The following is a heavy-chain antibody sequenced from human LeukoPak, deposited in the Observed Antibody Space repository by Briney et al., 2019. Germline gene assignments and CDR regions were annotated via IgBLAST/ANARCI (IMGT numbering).Heavy chain of an antibody. CDR3: ARVRSYCSGGSCYPYYFDY. CDR2: IYYTGST. V-gene: IGHV4-59*01. J-gene: IGHJ4*02. CDR1: GGSISTYF. D-gene: IGHD2-15*01. Sequence: PSETLSLTCTVSGGSISTYFWGWIRQPPGKGLEWIGYIYYTGSTYYSSSLKSRVTILMDTSKNQFSLKLISVTAADAAVYYCARVRSYCSGGSCYPYYFDYWGQGTLVTVSS.